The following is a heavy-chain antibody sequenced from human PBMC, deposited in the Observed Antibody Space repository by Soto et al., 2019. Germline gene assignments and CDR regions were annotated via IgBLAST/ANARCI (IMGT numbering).Heavy chain of an antibody. CDR2: MYYSGST. CDR3: ATDSSGYYYFDY. CDR1: GGSISSSSYY. V-gene: IGHV4-39*01. D-gene: IGHD3-22*01. Sequence: SDTLSLSCTVCGGSISSSSYYWAWIRQPPGKGLEWIGSMYYSGSTYYNPSLKSRVTISVDTSKSQFSLKLSSVTAADTAVYYCATDSSGYYYFDYWGQGTLVTVSS. J-gene: IGHJ4*02.